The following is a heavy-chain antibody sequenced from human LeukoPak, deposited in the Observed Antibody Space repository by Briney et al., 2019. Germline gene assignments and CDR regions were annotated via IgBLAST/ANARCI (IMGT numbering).Heavy chain of an antibody. CDR3: ARSPYYEGALNFDY. CDR1: GDSVSSNGAA. D-gene: IGHD1-26*01. Sequence: SQTLSLTCVISGDSVSSNGAAWNWIRQSPSRGLEWLGRTYYRSKWYKDYAISVKSRITINPDTSENQFSLQLNSVTPEDTAVYYCARSPYYEGALNFDYWGQGTLVTVSS. CDR2: TYYRSKWYK. V-gene: IGHV6-1*01. J-gene: IGHJ4*02.